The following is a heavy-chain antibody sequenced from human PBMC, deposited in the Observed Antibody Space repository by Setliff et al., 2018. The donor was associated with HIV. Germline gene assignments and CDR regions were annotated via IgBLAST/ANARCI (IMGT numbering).Heavy chain of an antibody. J-gene: IGHJ4*02. CDR1: GDSINSGTYY. CDR2: LHLSGDT. CDR3: AAASSWDPLLDY. Sequence: SETLSLTCTVSGDSINSGTYYWSWIRQPAGKGLEWIGRLHLSGDTNYNPSLKSRVTISVDTSMDQFSLKLNSVTAADTAVYYCAAASSWDPLLDYWGQGTLVTVSS. V-gene: IGHV4-61*02. D-gene: IGHD6-13*01.